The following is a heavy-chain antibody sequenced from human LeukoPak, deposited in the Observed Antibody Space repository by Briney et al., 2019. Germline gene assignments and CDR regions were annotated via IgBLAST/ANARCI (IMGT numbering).Heavy chain of an antibody. CDR1: GGSISSYY. V-gene: IGHV4-59*01. CDR2: VYYSGST. D-gene: IGHD5-18*01. CDR3: ARLRIQLWGDYYYYMDV. J-gene: IGHJ6*03. Sequence: SETLSLTCTVSGGSISSYYWSWIRQPPGKGLEWIGYVYYSGSTNYNPSLKSRVTISVDTSKNQFSLKLSSVTAADTAVYYCARLRIQLWGDYYYYMDVWGKGTTVTVSS.